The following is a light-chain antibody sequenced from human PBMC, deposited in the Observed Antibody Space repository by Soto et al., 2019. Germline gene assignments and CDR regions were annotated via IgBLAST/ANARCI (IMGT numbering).Light chain of an antibody. V-gene: IGLV2-14*03. CDR3: ISYTTISTYV. J-gene: IGLJ1*01. CDR1: SSDVDGYNY. Sequence: QSALTQPASVSGSPGQSIAISCTGTSSDVDGYNYVSWYQHHPGKAPKLMIYDVSSRPSGVSNRFSGSKSGNTASLTISGLQAEDEADYYCISYTTISTYVFGTGTKLTDL. CDR2: DVS.